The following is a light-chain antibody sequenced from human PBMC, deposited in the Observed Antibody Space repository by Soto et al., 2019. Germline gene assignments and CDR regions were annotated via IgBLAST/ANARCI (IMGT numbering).Light chain of an antibody. CDR1: QKVGNY. V-gene: IGKV1-39*01. Sequence: DVQMTQSQSSLSASVGDRVTITCRASQKVGNYLNWYQKKPGQAPKLLIYVASILQSGVPSRFSGSGSGTEFTLTIGSLQPEDFGTYYCQQTYSVPLSFGGGTKVDIK. CDR3: QQTYSVPLS. J-gene: IGKJ4*01. CDR2: VAS.